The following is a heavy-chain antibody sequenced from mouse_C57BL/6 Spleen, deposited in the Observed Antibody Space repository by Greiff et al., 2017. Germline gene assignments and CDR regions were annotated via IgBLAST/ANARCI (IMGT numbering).Heavy chain of an antibody. Sequence: VQLQQPGAELVKPGASVKVSCKASGYTFTSYWMHWVKQRPGQGLEWIGRIHPSDSDTNYNQKFKGKATLTVDKSSSTAYMQLSSLTSEDSAVYYCASDSSCYQGFAYWGQGTLVTVSA. D-gene: IGHD3-2*02. CDR3: ASDSSCYQGFAY. CDR1: GYTFTSYW. CDR2: IHPSDSDT. V-gene: IGHV1-74*01. J-gene: IGHJ3*01.